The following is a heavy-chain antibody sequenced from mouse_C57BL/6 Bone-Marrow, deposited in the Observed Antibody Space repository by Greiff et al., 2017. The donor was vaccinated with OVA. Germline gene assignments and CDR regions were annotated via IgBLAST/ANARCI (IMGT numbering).Heavy chain of an antibody. D-gene: IGHD2-5*01. CDR3: ASYYSNYGSFDY. Sequence: VQLQQSGAELAKPGASVKLSCKASGYTFTSYWMHWVKQRPGQGLEWIGYINPSSGYTKYNQKFKDKATLTADKSSSTAYMQLSSLTYEDSAVYDCASYYSNYGSFDYWGQGTTLTVSS. J-gene: IGHJ2*01. CDR1: GYTFTSYW. CDR2: INPSSGYT. V-gene: IGHV1-7*01.